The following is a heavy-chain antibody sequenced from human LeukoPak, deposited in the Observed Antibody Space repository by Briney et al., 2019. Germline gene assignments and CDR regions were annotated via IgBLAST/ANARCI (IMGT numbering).Heavy chain of an antibody. V-gene: IGHV4-59*01. J-gene: IGHJ6*02. CDR2: IYYSGST. D-gene: IGHD3-10*01. CDR1: GGSISSYY. Sequence: PSETLSLTCTVSGGSISSYYWSWIRQPPGKGLEWIGYIYYSGSTNYNPSLKSRVTISVDTSKNQFSLKLSSVTAADTAVYYCARARSMVRGPGGLDVWGQGTTVTVSS. CDR3: ARARSMVRGPGGLDV.